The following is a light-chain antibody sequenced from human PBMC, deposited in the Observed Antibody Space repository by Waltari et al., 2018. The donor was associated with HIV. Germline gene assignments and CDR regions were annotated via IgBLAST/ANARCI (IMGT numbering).Light chain of an antibody. V-gene: IGKV3-11*01. Sequence: EIVLPQSLATLSLSPGERATLSCRACQSVSSYLAWYQQKPGQAPRLLIYDASNRATGIPARFSGSGSGTDFTLTISSLEPEDFAVYYCQQRSNWPPLTFGGGTKVEIK. J-gene: IGKJ4*01. CDR3: QQRSNWPPLT. CDR2: DAS. CDR1: QSVSSY.